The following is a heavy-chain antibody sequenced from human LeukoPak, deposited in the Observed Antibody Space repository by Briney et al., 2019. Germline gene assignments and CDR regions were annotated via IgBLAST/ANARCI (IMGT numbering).Heavy chain of an antibody. V-gene: IGHV3-30*02. Sequence: PGGSLRLSCAASGFTFSSYAMSWVRQAPGKGLEWVAFIRYDGSNKYYADSVKGRFTISRDNSKNTLYLQMNSLRAEDTAVYCCAKDEVDYWGQGTLVTVSS. CDR2: IRYDGSNK. J-gene: IGHJ4*02. CDR1: GFTFSSYA. CDR3: AKDEVDY.